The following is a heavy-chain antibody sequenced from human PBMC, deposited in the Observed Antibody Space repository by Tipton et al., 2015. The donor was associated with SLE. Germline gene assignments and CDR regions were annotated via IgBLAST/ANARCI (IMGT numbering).Heavy chain of an antibody. D-gene: IGHD3-16*01. Sequence: TLSLTCAVYGRSFIGSYWTWIRQPPGKGLEWIGDIDHSGVTHYNPSLKSRVSMSLDTSKNQFSLNLTSVTAADTALYYCARDGVRKGWWFFDLWGRGTLVTVSS. CDR1: GRSFIGSY. J-gene: IGHJ2*01. V-gene: IGHV4-34*01. CDR3: ARDGVRKGWWFFDL. CDR2: IDHSGVT.